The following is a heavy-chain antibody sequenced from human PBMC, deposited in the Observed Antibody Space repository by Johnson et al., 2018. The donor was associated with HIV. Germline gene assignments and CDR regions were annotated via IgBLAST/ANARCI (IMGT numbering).Heavy chain of an antibody. CDR2: IRSKAYGGTT. CDR3: AKRLRWDCAVDAFDI. CDR1: GITFGDYA. V-gene: IGHV3-49*03. J-gene: IGHJ3*02. D-gene: IGHD2-21*01. Sequence: VQLLESGGGLVQPGRSLRLSCTASGITFGDYAMTWFRQAPGKGLEWVSFIRSKAYGGTTEYAASLKGRFTISRDDSKRIAYLQMNSLTADDTAVYYWAKRLRWDCAVDAFDIWGQETMVTVSS.